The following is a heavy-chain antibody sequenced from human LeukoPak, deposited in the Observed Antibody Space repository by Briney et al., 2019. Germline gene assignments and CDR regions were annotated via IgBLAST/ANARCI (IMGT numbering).Heavy chain of an antibody. CDR1: GLTYSTSG. CDR3: ATETNGRHYDY. D-gene: IGHD1-14*01. Sequence: GGSLRLSCTASGLTYSTSGFNWVRQAPGKGLEWVASISPTGSDRYHADSIKGRFTISRDNANNFLYLQMNSLRAEDTAVYYCATETNGRHYDYWGQGTLLTVSS. CDR2: ISPTGSDR. J-gene: IGHJ4*02. V-gene: IGHV3-21*06.